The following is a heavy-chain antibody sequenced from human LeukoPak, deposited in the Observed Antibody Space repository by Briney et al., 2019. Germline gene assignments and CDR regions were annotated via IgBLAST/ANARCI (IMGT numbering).Heavy chain of an antibody. D-gene: IGHD1-26*01. V-gene: IGHV1-46*01. Sequence: ASVKVSCKASGYTLTTYYMHWVRQAPGQGLEWMGIINPSGGSTTYAQKFQGRVTMTRDTSTSTVYMELNSLISEDTAVYYCAREPSGSHFDYWGQGTLVTVSS. CDR1: GYTLTTYY. CDR2: INPSGGST. CDR3: AREPSGSHFDY. J-gene: IGHJ4*02.